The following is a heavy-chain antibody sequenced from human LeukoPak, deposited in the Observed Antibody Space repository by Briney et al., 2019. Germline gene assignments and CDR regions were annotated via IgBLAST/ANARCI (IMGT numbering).Heavy chain of an antibody. CDR3: AGANSYDNNGYSPELRY. CDR2: SDPKTGAT. D-gene: IGHD3-22*01. V-gene: IGHV1-2*02. CDR1: GYTFTSYY. Sequence: ASVKVSCKASGYTFTSYYIHWLRQAPGQGFEWMGWSDPKTGATKYEHFLGRVTMTSDTSSRTAYMELTSLTFDDTAIYCCAGANSYDNNGYSPELRYWGQGTLVTVSS. J-gene: IGHJ4*02.